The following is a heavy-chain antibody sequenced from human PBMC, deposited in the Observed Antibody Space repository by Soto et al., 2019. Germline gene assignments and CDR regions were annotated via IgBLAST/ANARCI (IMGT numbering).Heavy chain of an antibody. Sequence: QVQLVQSGAEVKKPGTSVKVSCKASGYTFTSYGISWVRQAPGQGLEWMGWISAYNGNTNYAQKLQGRVTMTTDTSTSTAYMELRSLRSDDTAVYYCARTPLGCKYITIFGVAPNWFDPWGQGTLVTVSS. CDR3: ARTPLGCKYITIFGVAPNWFDP. CDR1: GYTFTSYG. CDR2: ISAYNGNT. J-gene: IGHJ5*02. V-gene: IGHV1-18*01. D-gene: IGHD3-3*01.